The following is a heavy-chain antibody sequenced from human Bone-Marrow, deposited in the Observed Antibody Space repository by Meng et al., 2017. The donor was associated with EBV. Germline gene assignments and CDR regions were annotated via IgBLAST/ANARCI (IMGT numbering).Heavy chain of an antibody. Sequence: QAEAKRKKPGASVKASCKASGYTFTTYTIHWVRQAPGQRLEWMGWINPGNGNTEYSQKFQGRLTFTRDTSASTAYMELSSLRSEDTAIYYCARGYYDSSGSYDWFDPWGQGTLVTVSS. CDR2: INPGNGNT. CDR1: GYTFTTYT. V-gene: IGHV1-3*01. D-gene: IGHD3-22*01. CDR3: ARGYYDSSGSYDWFDP. J-gene: IGHJ5*02.